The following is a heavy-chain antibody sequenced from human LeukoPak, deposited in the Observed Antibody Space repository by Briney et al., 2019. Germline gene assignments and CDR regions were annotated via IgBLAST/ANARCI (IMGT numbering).Heavy chain of an antibody. CDR3: ARGHYDFWSGYYTGGYYFDC. CDR1: GVSFSGYY. V-gene: IGHV4-34*01. D-gene: IGHD3-3*01. Sequence: PSETLSLTCAVYGVSFSGYYWSWIRQPPGKGLEWIGEINHSGSTNYNPSLKSRVTISVDTSKNQFSLKLSSVTAADTAVYYCARGHYDFWSGYYTGGYYFDCWGQGTLVTVSS. J-gene: IGHJ4*02. CDR2: INHSGST.